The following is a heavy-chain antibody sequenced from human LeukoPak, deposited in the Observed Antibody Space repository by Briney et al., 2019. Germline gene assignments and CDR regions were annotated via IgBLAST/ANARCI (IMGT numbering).Heavy chain of an antibody. V-gene: IGHV4-61*02. CDR2: IYSSGST. J-gene: IGHJ3*02. Sequence: PSETLSLTCTVSGGSISSGSYYWSWIRQPAGKGLEWIGRIYSSGSTNYNPSLKSRVTISLDTSKNQFSLKLSSVTAADTAVYYCARAHVSSNWLDDAFDIWGQGTMVTVSS. CDR1: GGSISSGSYY. D-gene: IGHD6-13*01. CDR3: ARAHVSSNWLDDAFDI.